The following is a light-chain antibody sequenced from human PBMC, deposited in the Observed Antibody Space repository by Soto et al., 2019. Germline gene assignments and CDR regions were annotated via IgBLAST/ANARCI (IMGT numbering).Light chain of an antibody. CDR3: QQRYSWLRA. CDR1: QSVSSS. Sequence: EVVVTQSPDTLSLSPGETATLSCRASQSVSSSVAWYQHKPGQSPRLVVYSGDKRAPGIPPRFSGSGFGTDFTLTISSLESDDFAIYYCQQRYSWLRAFGPGTKVEVK. J-gene: IGKJ1*01. CDR2: SGD. V-gene: IGKV3-11*01.